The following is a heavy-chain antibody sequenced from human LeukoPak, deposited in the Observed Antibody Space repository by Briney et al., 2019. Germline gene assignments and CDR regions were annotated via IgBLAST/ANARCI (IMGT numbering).Heavy chain of an antibody. J-gene: IGHJ4*02. CDR3: ARGPRDWGYDY. CDR2: MSPNSGDT. V-gene: IGHV1-8*01. D-gene: IGHD7-27*01. CDR1: GYTFTSYD. Sequence: ASVKVSCKASGYTFTSYDFNWVRQATGQRPEGMGWMSPNSGDTGYAQKFQDRVTMTRNTSISTAYMELSSLRSDDTAVYYCARGPRDWGYDYWGPGTLVTVSS.